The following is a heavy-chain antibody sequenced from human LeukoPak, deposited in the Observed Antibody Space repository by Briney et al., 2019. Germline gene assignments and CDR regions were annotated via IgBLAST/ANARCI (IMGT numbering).Heavy chain of an antibody. CDR3: ARLPDDYGDYKYFQH. D-gene: IGHD4-17*01. CDR1: GFTFSSYS. Sequence: GGSLRLSCAASGFTFSSYSMNWVRQAPGKGLEWVSYISSSSSTIYYADSVKGRFTISRDNAKNSLYLQMNSLRAEDTAVYYCARLPDDYGDYKYFQHWGQGTLVTVSS. J-gene: IGHJ1*01. V-gene: IGHV3-48*01. CDR2: ISSSSSTI.